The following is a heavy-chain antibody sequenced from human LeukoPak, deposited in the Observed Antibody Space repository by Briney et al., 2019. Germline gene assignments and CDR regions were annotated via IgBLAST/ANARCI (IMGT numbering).Heavy chain of an antibody. V-gene: IGHV3-30*18. CDR2: ISYDGSNK. CDR1: GFTFSSYG. CDR3: AKDRGDGYNLFDY. Sequence: QTGGSLRLSCAASGFTFSSYGMHWVRQAPGKGLEWVAVISYDGSNKYYADSVKGRFTISRDNSKNTLYLQMNSLRAEDTAVYYCAKDRGDGYNLFDYWGQGTLVTVSS. D-gene: IGHD5-24*01. J-gene: IGHJ4*02.